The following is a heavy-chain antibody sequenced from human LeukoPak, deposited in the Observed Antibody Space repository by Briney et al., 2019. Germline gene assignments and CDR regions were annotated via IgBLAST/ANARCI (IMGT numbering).Heavy chain of an antibody. CDR2: ISSSSTYI. CDR3: ARVRQRLVGYGMDV. J-gene: IGHJ6*02. Sequence: GGSLRLSCAASGFTFSDYSMNWVRQAPGKGLEWVSSISSSSTYIYYADSVKGPFTISRDNAKNSLYLQMNSLRAEDTAVYYCARVRQRLVGYGMDVWGQGNTVTVSS. V-gene: IGHV3-21*01. D-gene: IGHD6-13*01. CDR1: GFTFSDYS.